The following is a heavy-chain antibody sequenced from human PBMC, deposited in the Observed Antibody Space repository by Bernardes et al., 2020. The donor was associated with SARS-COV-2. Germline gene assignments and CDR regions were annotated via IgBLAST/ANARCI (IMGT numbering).Heavy chain of an antibody. J-gene: IGHJ6*02. Sequence: SETLYLTCAVYGGSFSDSYWSWIRQPPGKGLEWIGEIKFDGSTNYNSSLRGRVTMSVDTPQNQISLELSSVTAADTAVYYCAREGGTSGRGMDVWGQVTTVTVSS. D-gene: IGHD3-10*01. CDR2: IKFDGST. V-gene: IGHV4-34*01. CDR1: GGSFSDSY. CDR3: AREGGTSGRGMDV.